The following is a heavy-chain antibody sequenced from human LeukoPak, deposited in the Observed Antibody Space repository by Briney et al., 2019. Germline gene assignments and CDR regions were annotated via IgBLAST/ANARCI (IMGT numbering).Heavy chain of an antibody. J-gene: IGHJ3*02. D-gene: IGHD6-19*01. CDR3: AKGGGRSRADAFDI. CDR2: INQGGNDR. V-gene: IGHV3-7*03. CDR1: GFTFSSHW. Sequence: SGGSLRLSCAASGFTFSSHWMSWVRQAPGKGLEWVANINQGGNDRNYVDSVKGRFTISRDNAQNSLYLQMDSLRADDTAVYYCAKGGGRSRADAFDIWGQGTLVTVSS.